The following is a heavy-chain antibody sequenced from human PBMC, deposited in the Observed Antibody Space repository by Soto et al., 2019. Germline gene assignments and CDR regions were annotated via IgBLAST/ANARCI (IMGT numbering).Heavy chain of an antibody. CDR3: AKYCVSTSCYARHFDS. D-gene: IGHD2-2*01. CDR2: ISARGGST. V-gene: IGHV3-23*01. Sequence: GGSLTLSCAASGFTFDSHEMSWVRQAPGRGLEWVSTISARGGSTYYAPSVKGRFAVSRDNSKNTLYLQMSSLRDEDTALYYCAKYCVSTSCYARHFDSWGQGTLVTVSS. J-gene: IGHJ4*02. CDR1: GFTFDSHE.